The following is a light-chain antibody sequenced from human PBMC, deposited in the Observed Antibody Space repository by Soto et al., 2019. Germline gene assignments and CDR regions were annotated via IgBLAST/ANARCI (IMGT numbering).Light chain of an antibody. J-gene: IGLJ1*01. CDR3: FSFTTTSTHV. V-gene: IGLV2-14*01. Sequence: QSALTQPASVSGSPGQSITISCTGYIHYDFVSWYQQHPGTAPKLVIYEVSNRPSGTSDRFSGSKSGHTASLTISGLQVEDEAEYFCFSFTTTSTHVFGTGTKLTVL. CDR1: IHYDF. CDR2: EVS.